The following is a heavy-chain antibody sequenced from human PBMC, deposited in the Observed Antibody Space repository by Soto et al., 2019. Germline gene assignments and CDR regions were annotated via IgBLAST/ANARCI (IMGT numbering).Heavy chain of an antibody. CDR3: APRRVWFGFDY. D-gene: IGHD3-16*01. CDR1: GFSLSTSGVG. J-gene: IGHJ4*02. Sequence: QITLKESGPTLVKPTQTLTLTCTFSGFSLSTSGVGVGWIRQPPGKALEWLALIYWDDDKRYSPSLKSRLTITNDTSNNQVVLTMTNMDPGDTATYSCAPRRVWFGFDYWGQGTLVTVSS. V-gene: IGHV2-5*02. CDR2: IYWDDDK.